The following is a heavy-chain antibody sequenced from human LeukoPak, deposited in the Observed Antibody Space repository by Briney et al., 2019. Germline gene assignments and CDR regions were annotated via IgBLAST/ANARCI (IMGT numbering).Heavy chain of an antibody. CDR1: GGSISSGDYY. CDR2: IYYSGST. J-gene: IGHJ4*02. D-gene: IGHD4/OR15-4a*01. V-gene: IGHV4-30-4*01. Sequence: SETLSLTCTVSGGSISSGDYYWSWIRQPPGKGLEWIGYIYYSGSTYYNPSLKSRVTISVDTSKNQFSLKLSSVTAADTAVYYCARDGPLTPIDYWGQGTLVTVSS. CDR3: ARDGPLTPIDY.